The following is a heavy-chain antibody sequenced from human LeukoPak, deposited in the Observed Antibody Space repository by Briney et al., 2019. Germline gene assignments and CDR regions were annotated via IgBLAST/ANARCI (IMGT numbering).Heavy chain of an antibody. CDR3: ARDITIFGVVIIYHWFDP. Sequence: SETLSLTCTVSGYSISSGYYWGWIRPPPGKGLEWIGSIYHSGSTYYNPSLKSRVTISVDTSKNQFSLKLSSVTAADTAVYYCARDITIFGVVIIYHWFDPWGQGTLVTVSS. V-gene: IGHV4-38-2*02. D-gene: IGHD3-3*01. J-gene: IGHJ5*02. CDR2: IYHSGST. CDR1: GYSISSGYY.